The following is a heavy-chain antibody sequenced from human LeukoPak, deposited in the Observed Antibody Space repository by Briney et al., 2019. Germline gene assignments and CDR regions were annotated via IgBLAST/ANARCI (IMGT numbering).Heavy chain of an antibody. CDR2: IYYSGST. J-gene: IGHJ4*02. V-gene: IGHV4-59*12. CDR1: GGSISSYY. Sequence: PSETLSLTCTVSGGSISSYYWSWIRQPPGKGLEWIGSIYYSGSTYYNPSLKSRVTISVDTSKNQFSLKLSSVTAADTAVYYCARVSVVRGGVYWGQGTLVTVSS. CDR3: ARVSVVRGGVY. D-gene: IGHD3-10*01.